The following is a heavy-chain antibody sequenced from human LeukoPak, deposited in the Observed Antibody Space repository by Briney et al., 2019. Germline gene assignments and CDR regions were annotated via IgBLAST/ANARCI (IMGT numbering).Heavy chain of an antibody. Sequence: PSETLSLTCTVSGGSISTDYWSWIRRPPGKGLEYIAFIHYSGHTNYNPSLKSRVTISIDTSKNQLSLKLSSVTAADTAVYYCARLGKEVTYRAYYLDYWGQGTLVTVSS. CDR1: GGSISTDY. D-gene: IGHD1-26*01. CDR2: IHYSGHT. V-gene: IGHV4-59*08. J-gene: IGHJ4*02. CDR3: ARLGKEVTYRAYYLDY.